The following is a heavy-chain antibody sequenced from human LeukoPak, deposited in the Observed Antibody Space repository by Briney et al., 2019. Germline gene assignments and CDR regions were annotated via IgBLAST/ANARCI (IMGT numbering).Heavy chain of an antibody. Sequence: GESLKISCKGSGYNFATNWIGWVRQMPGKGLEWVGIIYPGDSDTRYSPSFQGQVTISADKSISTAYLQWSSLKASDSAMYYCARPQVVVVTAVAFDVWGQGTMVTVSS. CDR2: IYPGDSDT. J-gene: IGHJ3*01. D-gene: IGHD2-21*02. V-gene: IGHV5-51*01. CDR3: ARPQVVVVTAVAFDV. CDR1: GYNFATNW.